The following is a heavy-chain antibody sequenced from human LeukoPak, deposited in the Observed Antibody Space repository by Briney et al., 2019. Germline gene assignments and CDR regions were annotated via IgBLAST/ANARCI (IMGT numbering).Heavy chain of an antibody. CDR2: INWNGGST. J-gene: IGHJ4*02. CDR1: GFTFDDYG. D-gene: IGHD6-13*01. V-gene: IGHV3-20*04. CDR3: ARGGAFIAAAGFDY. Sequence: PGGSLRLSCAASGFTFDDYGMSWVRQAPGKGLEWVSGINWNGGSTVYADSVKGRFTISRDNAKNSLYLQMNSLRAEDTALYYCARGGAFIAAAGFDYWGQGTLVTVSS.